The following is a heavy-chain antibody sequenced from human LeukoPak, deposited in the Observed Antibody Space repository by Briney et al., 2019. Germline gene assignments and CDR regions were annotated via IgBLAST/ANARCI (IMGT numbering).Heavy chain of an antibody. V-gene: IGHV3-23*01. CDR2: ISGSGGST. D-gene: IGHD3-22*01. J-gene: IGHJ4*02. CDR3: AKSLDYYDSSGYSY. Sequence: GGSLRLSCAASGFTVSSNYMSWVRQAPGKGLEWVSAISGSGGSTYYADSVKGRFTISRDNSKNTLYLQMNSLRAEDTAVYYCAKSLDYYDSSGYSYWGQGTLVTVSS. CDR1: GFTVSSNY.